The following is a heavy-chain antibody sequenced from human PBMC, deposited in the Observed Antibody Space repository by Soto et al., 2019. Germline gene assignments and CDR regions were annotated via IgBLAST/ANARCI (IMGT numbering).Heavy chain of an antibody. D-gene: IGHD2-2*01. J-gene: IGHJ6*02. CDR1: GGYISSYS. V-gene: IGHV4-39*01. Sequence: SETLSLTCPVSGGYISSYSWGWIRQPPGKGLEWIGTIYYSGSTHYNPSLEGRVAISADTPNNQLSLRLSSVTAADTAVYYCGRQPGHCGSTTCFGYYSVDVWGQGTT. CDR2: IYYSGST. CDR3: GRQPGHCGSTTCFGYYSVDV.